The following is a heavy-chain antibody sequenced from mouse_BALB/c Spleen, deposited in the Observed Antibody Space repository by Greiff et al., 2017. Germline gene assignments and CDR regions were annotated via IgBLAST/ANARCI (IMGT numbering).Heavy chain of an antibody. Sequence: VQLQQSGPELVKPGASVKMSCKASGYTFTSYVMHWVKQKPGQGLEWIGYINPYNDGTKYNEKFKGKATLTSDKSSSTAYMELSSLTSEDSAVDYCASGGLRRPYAMDYWGQGTSVTVSS. V-gene: IGHV1-14*01. CDR2: INPYNDGT. CDR1: GYTFTSYV. D-gene: IGHD2-4*01. CDR3: ASGGLRRPYAMDY. J-gene: IGHJ4*01.